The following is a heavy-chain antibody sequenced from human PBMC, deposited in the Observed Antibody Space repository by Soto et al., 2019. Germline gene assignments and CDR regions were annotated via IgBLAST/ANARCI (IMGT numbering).Heavy chain of an antibody. V-gene: IGHV5-51*01. D-gene: IGHD3-22*01. Sequence: EVQLVQSGAEVKKPGESLKISCEGSGYSFTDYWIAWVRQMPGKGLEWMGSIYPGDSDTIYSPSFQGQVTISADKSISAAYLQWSSLKASDTAMFYCAKSLFDDSSGYSHYAMDVWGRGTTVTVSS. CDR2: IYPGDSDT. J-gene: IGHJ6*02. CDR1: GYSFTDYW. CDR3: AKSLFDDSSGYSHYAMDV.